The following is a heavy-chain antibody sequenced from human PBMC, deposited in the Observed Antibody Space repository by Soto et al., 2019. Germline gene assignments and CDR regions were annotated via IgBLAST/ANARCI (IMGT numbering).Heavy chain of an antibody. CDR2: ISSSSSYM. V-gene: IGHV3-21*01. CDR3: ARDMGYYDSSGYYYPDY. CDR1: GFTFSSYS. D-gene: IGHD3-22*01. J-gene: IGHJ4*02. Sequence: LRLSCAASGFTFSSYSMNWVRQAPGKGLEWVSSISSSSSYMYYADSVKGRFTISRDNAKNSLYLQMNSLRAEDTAVYYCARDMGYYDSSGYYYPDYWGQGTLVTVSS.